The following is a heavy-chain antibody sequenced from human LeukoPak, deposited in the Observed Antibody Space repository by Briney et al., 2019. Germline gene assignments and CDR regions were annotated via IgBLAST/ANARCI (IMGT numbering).Heavy chain of an antibody. CDR1: GYTFTGYY. J-gene: IGHJ3*02. CDR2: INPNSGGT. V-gene: IGHV1-2*06. D-gene: IGHD3-16*02. CDR3: ARVLRLGELSSDAFDI. Sequence: ASVKVSCKASGYTFTGYYMHWVRQAPGQGLEWMGRINPNSGGTNYAQKFQGRVTMTRDTSISTAYMELSRLRSDDTAVYYCARVLRLGELSSDAFDIWGQGTMVTVSS.